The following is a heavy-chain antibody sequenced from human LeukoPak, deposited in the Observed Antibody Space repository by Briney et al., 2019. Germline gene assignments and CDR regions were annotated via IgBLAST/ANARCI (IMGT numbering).Heavy chain of an antibody. CDR3: AREVGTYYYDSSGYYSDY. V-gene: IGHV3-7*01. J-gene: IGHJ4*02. Sequence: GGSLRLSCAASGFTFSSYWMSWVRQAPGKGLEWVANIKQDGSEKYYVDSVKGRFTISRDDAKNSLYLQMNSLRAEDTAVYYCAREVGTYYYDSSGYYSDYWGQGTLVTVSS. CDR1: GFTFSSYW. CDR2: IKQDGSEK. D-gene: IGHD3-22*01.